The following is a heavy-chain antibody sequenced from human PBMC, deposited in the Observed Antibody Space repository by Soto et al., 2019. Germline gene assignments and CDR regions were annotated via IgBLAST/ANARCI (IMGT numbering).Heavy chain of an antibody. V-gene: IGHV1-46*03. CDR2: INRNGDST. Sequence: QVQLVQPGAEVKKPGASVKFSCKASGYIFTNFYIHWVRQDTGQGLEWIRIINRNGDSTNYAQNLQGRITMTRDTSTSTVYMDLSSLRSEDTAVYYCTRGLAAGDYWGQGTLITVSS. CDR3: TRGLAAGDY. CDR1: GYIFTNFY. J-gene: IGHJ4*02. D-gene: IGHD6-6*01.